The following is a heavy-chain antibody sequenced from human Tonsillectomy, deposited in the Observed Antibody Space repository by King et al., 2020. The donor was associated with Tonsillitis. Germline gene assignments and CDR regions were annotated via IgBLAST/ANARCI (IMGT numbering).Heavy chain of an antibody. CDR2: ISGSGGST. CDR3: AKLMITFGGVIVIRAFDI. J-gene: IGHJ3*02. Sequence: VQLVESGGGLVQPGGSLRLSCAASGFTFSSYAMSWVRQAPGKGLEWVSAISGSGGSTYYADSVKDRFTISRDNSKNTLYLQMNSLRAEDTAVYYCAKLMITFGGVIVIRAFDIWGQGTMVTVSS. D-gene: IGHD3-16*02. V-gene: IGHV3-23*04. CDR1: GFTFSSYA.